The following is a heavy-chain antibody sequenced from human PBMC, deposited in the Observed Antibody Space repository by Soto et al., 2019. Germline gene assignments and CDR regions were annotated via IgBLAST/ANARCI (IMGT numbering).Heavy chain of an antibody. J-gene: IGHJ4*02. CDR1: GGSFSGYY. Sequence: SETLSLTCAVYGGSFSGYYWTWIRQPPGTGLEWIGEINHSGSTNYNPSLKSRVTISVDTSKNQFSLKLTSVTAADTAVYYCAREKIPGPLAYWGKGTLVPVSP. V-gene: IGHV4-34*01. CDR2: INHSGST. D-gene: IGHD2-21*01. CDR3: AREKIPGPLAY.